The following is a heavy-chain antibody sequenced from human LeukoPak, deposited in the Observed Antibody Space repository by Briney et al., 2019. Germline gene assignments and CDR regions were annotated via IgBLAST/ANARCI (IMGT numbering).Heavy chain of an antibody. CDR1: GDSICSGDYY. CDR3: ARGSRSDFGVLLNLDS. D-gene: IGHD3-3*01. V-gene: IGHV4-31*03. Sequence: PSETLSLTCTVSGDSICSGDYYWNWIRQDPEKGLEWIGSIYHRGSTYHNPSLKSRLTISLDTSGNHFYLKLSSVTAADTAVYFCARGSRSDFGVLLNLDSWGQGTLVTVSS. J-gene: IGHJ4*02. CDR2: IYHRGST.